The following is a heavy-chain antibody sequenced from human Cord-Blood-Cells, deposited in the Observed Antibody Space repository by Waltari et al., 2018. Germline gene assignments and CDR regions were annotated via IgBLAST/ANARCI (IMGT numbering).Heavy chain of an antibody. CDR1: GFTFSSNG. V-gene: IGHV3-33*01. CDR2: IWYDGSNK. D-gene: IGHD3-16*01. CDR3: ARNSGGLDY. Sequence: QVQLVESGGGVVQPGRSLRLSWAAAGFTFSSNGMHWVRQAPGKGLEWVAVIWYDGSNKYYADSVKGRFTISRDNSKNTLYLQMNSLRAEDTAVYYCARNSGGLDYWGQGTLVTVSS. J-gene: IGHJ4*02.